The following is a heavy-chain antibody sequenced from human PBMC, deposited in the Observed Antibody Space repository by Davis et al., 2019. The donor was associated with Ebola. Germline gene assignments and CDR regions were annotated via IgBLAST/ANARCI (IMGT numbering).Heavy chain of an antibody. D-gene: IGHD6-19*01. V-gene: IGHV1-46*01. CDR2: INPSGGST. CDR1: GYSFTSYY. CDR3: GGGWLVLPNY. J-gene: IGHJ4*02. Sequence: GESLKISCKGSGYSFTSYYMHWVRQAPGQGLEWMGIINPSGGSTSYAQKFQGRVTMTRDTSTSTVYMELSSLRSEDTAVYYCGGGWLVLPNYWGQGTLVTVSS.